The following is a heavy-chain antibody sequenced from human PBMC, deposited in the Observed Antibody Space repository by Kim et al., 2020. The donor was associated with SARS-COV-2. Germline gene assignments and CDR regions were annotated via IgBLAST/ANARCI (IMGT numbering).Heavy chain of an antibody. Sequence: GGSLRLSCAASGFTVSSNYMTWVRQAPGKGLEWVSVINTGGSTFYEDSVKGRFTTSRDNSKNTLYLQMNSLRAEDTAVYYCARDNKGENWVLYGSSYYY. CDR3: ARDNKGENWVLYGSSYYY. CDR2: INTGGST. V-gene: IGHV3-66*01. D-gene: IGHD3-16*01. CDR1: GFTVSSNY. J-gene: IGHJ6*01.